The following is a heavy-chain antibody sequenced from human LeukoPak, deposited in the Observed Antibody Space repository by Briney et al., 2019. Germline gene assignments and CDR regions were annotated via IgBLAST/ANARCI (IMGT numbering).Heavy chain of an antibody. Sequence: SETLSLTCAVYGGSFSGYYWSWIRQPPGKGLEWIGEINHSGSTNYNPSLKSRVIISVDTSKNQFSLKLSSVTAADTAVYYCARGEGITYYDFWSGYSHYFDYWGQGTLVTVSS. D-gene: IGHD3-3*01. CDR1: GGSFSGYY. V-gene: IGHV4-34*01. CDR3: ARGEGITYYDFWSGYSHYFDY. J-gene: IGHJ4*02. CDR2: INHSGST.